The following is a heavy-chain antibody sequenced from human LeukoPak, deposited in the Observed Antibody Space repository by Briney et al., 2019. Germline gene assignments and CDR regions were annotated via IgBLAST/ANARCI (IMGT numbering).Heavy chain of an antibody. CDR2: MKQDGSEK. J-gene: IGHJ4*02. CDR1: GFTFISFS. D-gene: IGHD3-22*01. CDR3: ARDLYYYDSRGYSPGDY. V-gene: IGHV3-7*01. Sequence: PGGSLRLSCTASGFTFISFSMSWVRQAPGKGLEWVANMKQDGSEKYYVDSVKGRFTISRDNAKNSLYLQMNSLRAEDTAVYYCARDLYYYDSRGYSPGDYWGQGTLVTVSS.